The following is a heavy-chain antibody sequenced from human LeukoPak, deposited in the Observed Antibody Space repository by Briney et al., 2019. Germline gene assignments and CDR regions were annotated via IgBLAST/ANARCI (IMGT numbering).Heavy chain of an antibody. Sequence: PGGSLRLSCAASGFTFSSYAMSWVCQAPGKGLEWVSVIYSGGSTYYADSVKGRFTISRDNAENSLYLQMNSLRAEDTAVYYCARSREGYCSSTNCYGGDFDSWGQGTLVTVSS. V-gene: IGHV3-66*01. J-gene: IGHJ4*02. D-gene: IGHD2-2*01. CDR2: IYSGGST. CDR3: ARSREGYCSSTNCYGGDFDS. CDR1: GFTFSSYA.